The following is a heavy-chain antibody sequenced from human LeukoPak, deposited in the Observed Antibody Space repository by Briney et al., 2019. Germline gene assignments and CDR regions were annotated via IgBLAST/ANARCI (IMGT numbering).Heavy chain of an antibody. Sequence: ASVKVSCKASGYTFTGYYMHWVRQAPGQGLEWMGWINPNSGGTNYAQKFQGRVTMTRDTSISTAYMELSRLRSDDTAVYYCARDPGSGWLYPDTAHDYWGQGTLVTVSS. D-gene: IGHD6-19*01. CDR2: INPNSGGT. J-gene: IGHJ4*02. CDR1: GYTFTGYY. CDR3: ARDPGSGWLYPDTAHDY. V-gene: IGHV1-2*02.